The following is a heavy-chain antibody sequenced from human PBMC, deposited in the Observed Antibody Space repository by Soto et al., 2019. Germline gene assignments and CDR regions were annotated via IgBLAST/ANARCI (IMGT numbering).Heavy chain of an antibody. D-gene: IGHD3-10*01. V-gene: IGHV6-1*01. CDR1: GDSVSSNSAA. J-gene: IGHJ6*03. CDR2: TYYRSKWYN. Sequence: PSQTLSLTCAISGDSVSSNSAAWNWIRQSPSRGLEWLGRTYYRSKWYNDYAVSVKSRITINPDTSKNQFSLQLNSVTPDDTAVYYCARDLLKPYGSGRRPSYMDVWGKGTTVTVSS. CDR3: ARDLLKPYGSGRRPSYMDV.